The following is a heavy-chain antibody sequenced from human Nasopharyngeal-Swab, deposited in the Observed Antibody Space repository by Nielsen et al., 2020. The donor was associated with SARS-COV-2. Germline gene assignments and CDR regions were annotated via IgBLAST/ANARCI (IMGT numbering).Heavy chain of an antibody. CDR1: GFTFSSYA. V-gene: IGHV3-23*01. CDR3: AKGPRRLWFGELPLDY. J-gene: IGHJ4*02. D-gene: IGHD3-10*01. CDR2: ISGSGGST. Sequence: GESLKISCAASGFTFSSYAMSWVRQAPGKGLEWVSAISGSGGSTYYADSVKGWFTISRDNSKNTLYLQMNSLRAEDTAVYYCAKGPRRLWFGELPLDYWGQGTLVTVSS.